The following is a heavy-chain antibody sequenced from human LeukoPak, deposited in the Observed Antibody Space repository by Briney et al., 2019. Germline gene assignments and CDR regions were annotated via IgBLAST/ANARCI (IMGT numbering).Heavy chain of an antibody. CDR3: ARGIVGATPPVDY. CDR2: INPNSGGT. CDR1: AYTFTGYY. J-gene: IGHJ4*02. D-gene: IGHD1-26*01. V-gene: IGHV1-2*02. Sequence: ASVKVSCKASAYTFTGYYTHWVRQAPVQGLEWMGWINPNSGGTNYAQKFQGRVTMTRDTSISTAYMELSRLRSDDTAVYYCARGIVGATPPVDYWGQGTLVTVSS.